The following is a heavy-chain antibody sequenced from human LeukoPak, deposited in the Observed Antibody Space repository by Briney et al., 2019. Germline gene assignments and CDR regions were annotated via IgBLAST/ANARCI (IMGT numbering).Heavy chain of an antibody. CDR2: IYSSGST. Sequence: SETLSLTCNVSGGSISGYFWNWIRQPAGKGLEWIGRIYSSGSTNYNPSLKSRVTMSVGTSKNQFSLNLSSVTAADTAVYYCARGYYGSGSYYTAVDCWGQGTLVTVSS. J-gene: IGHJ4*02. CDR3: ARGYYGSGSYYTAVDC. V-gene: IGHV4-4*07. D-gene: IGHD3-10*01. CDR1: GGSISGYF.